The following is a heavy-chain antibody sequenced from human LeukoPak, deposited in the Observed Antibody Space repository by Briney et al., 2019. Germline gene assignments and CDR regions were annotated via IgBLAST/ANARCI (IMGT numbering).Heavy chain of an antibody. CDR1: GGSISSSNW. J-gene: IGHJ5*02. D-gene: IGHD3-3*01. V-gene: IGHV4-4*02. Sequence: SETLSLTCAVSGGSISSSNWWSWVRQPPGKGLEWIGEIYHSGSTNYNPSLKSRVTISVDKSKNQFSLKLSSVTAADTAVYYCAREWGTYYDFWSGYYWFDPWGQGTLVTVSS. CDR3: AREWGTYYDFWSGYYWFDP. CDR2: IYHSGST.